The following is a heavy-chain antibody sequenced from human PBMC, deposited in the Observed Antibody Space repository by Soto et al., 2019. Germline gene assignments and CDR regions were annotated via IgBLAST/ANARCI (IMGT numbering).Heavy chain of an antibody. CDR2: IYWDDDK. J-gene: IGHJ4*02. V-gene: IGHV2-5*02. Sequence: SGPTLVNPTQTLTLTCTFSGFSLSTSGVGVGWIRQPPGKALEWLALIYWDDDKRYSPSLKSRLTITKDTSKNQVVLTMTNMDPVDTATYYCAHRPSYCSGGSCYSGFDYWGQGTRVTVS. D-gene: IGHD2-15*01. CDR1: GFSLSTSGVG. CDR3: AHRPSYCSGGSCYSGFDY.